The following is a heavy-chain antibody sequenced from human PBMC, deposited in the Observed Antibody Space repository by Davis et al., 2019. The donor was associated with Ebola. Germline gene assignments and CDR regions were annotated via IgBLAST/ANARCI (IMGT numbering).Heavy chain of an antibody. D-gene: IGHD4-17*01. CDR2: ISVRSIT. CDR1: GFIFSSYA. CDR3: AKVHPPTTVTKGLFDP. V-gene: IGHV3-23*01. J-gene: IGHJ5*02. Sequence: GESLKISCAASGFIFSSYAMSWVRQAPGKGLEWVSSISVRSITYHADSVKGRFTISRDNSKNTLYLQMNSLRAEDTAVYYCAKVHPPTTVTKGLFDPWGQGTLVTVSS.